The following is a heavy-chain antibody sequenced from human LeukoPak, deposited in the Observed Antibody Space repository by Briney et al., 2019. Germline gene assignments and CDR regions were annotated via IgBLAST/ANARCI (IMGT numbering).Heavy chain of an antibody. D-gene: IGHD2-21*01. CDR1: GFTFSDYY. V-gene: IGHV3-33*08. J-gene: IGHJ4*02. Sequence: GGSLRLSCAASGFTFSDYYMSWIRQAPGKGLEWVAVIWYDGSNKYYADSVKGRFTISRDNSKNTLYLQMNSLRAEDTAVYYCASGEALDYWGQGTLVTVSS. CDR2: IWYDGSNK. CDR3: ASGEALDY.